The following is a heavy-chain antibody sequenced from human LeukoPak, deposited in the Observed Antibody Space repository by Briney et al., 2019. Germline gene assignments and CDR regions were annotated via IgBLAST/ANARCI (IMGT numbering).Heavy chain of an antibody. CDR1: GYKFTNYW. CDR2: IYPGDSDT. V-gene: IGHV5-51*01. Sequence: GESLKISCQGSGYKFTNYWIGWVRQMPGKGLEWMGIIYPGDSDTRYSPSFQGQVTISADKSISSAYLQWSSLKASDTAMYYCARYYYDSSGYDPDYFDYWGQGTLVTVSS. D-gene: IGHD3-22*01. J-gene: IGHJ4*02. CDR3: ARYYYDSSGYDPDYFDY.